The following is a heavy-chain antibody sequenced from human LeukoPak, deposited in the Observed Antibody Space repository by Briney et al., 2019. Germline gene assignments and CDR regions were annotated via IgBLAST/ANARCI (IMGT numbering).Heavy chain of an antibody. CDR1: GFTFSSYA. Sequence: GGSLSLSCAASGFTFSSYAISWVSQPPRKGMEWVSAISGRGGCTSYADSVRGRSTISRDNSKNTLYLQMNSRRAEDTAVYYCAKDLSGYDDYWGQGTLVTVSS. D-gene: IGHD5-12*01. CDR3: AKDLSGYDDY. V-gene: IGHV3-23*01. CDR2: ISGRGGCT. J-gene: IGHJ4*02.